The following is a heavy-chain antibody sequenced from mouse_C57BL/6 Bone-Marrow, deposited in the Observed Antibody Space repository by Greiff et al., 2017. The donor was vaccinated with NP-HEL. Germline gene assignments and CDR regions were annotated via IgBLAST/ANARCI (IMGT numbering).Heavy chain of an antibody. J-gene: IGHJ4*01. CDR3: ARRPYYDRDAMDD. V-gene: IGHV5-6*02. Sequence: EVKLVESGGDLVKPGGSLKLSCAASGFTFSSYGMSLVRQTPDKRLEWVATISSGGSYTYYPDSVKGRFPISRDNAKNTLYLQMSSLKSEDTAMYYCARRPYYDRDAMDDWGQGPSVTVSS. CDR2: ISSGGSYT. CDR1: GFTFSSYG. D-gene: IGHD2-4*01.